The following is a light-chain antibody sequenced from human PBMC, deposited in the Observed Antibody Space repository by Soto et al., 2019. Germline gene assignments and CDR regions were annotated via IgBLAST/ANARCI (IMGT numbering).Light chain of an antibody. CDR2: AAS. CDR3: QQSYSIPLT. Sequence: DIQMTQSPSSLSASVGDRVTITCRASQSISNYLNWYQQKPGKAPKLLIYAASTLESGVPSRFSGSRSGTDFTLTIRSLQPEDFATYYCQQSYSIPLTFGGGTKVEI. CDR1: QSISNY. V-gene: IGKV1-39*01. J-gene: IGKJ4*01.